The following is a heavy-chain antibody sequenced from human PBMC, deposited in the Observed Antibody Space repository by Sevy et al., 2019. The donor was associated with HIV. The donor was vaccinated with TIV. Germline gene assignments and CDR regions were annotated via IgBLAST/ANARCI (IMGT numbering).Heavy chain of an antibody. Sequence: GGSLRLSCAVSGFTVSDNYMNWVRQAPGKGLEWVSIIYIAGRTYYADSVRGRFTISRDKAKNTLYLQMNSLRVEDTAVYYCVREDLVLGDDNYYGMDVWGQGTTVTVSS. CDR3: VREDLVLGDDNYYGMDV. CDR1: GFTVSDNY. J-gene: IGHJ6*02. V-gene: IGHV3-53*01. D-gene: IGHD3-16*01. CDR2: IYIAGRT.